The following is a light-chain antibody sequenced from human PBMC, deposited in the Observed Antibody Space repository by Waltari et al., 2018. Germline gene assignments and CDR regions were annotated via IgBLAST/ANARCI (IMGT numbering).Light chain of an antibody. CDR2: DVN. CDR1: SSDVEY. J-gene: IGLJ1*01. CDR3: CSYAGISTFYV. V-gene: IGLV2-11*01. Sequence: QSALTQPRSVSGSPGQSVTISCTGASSDVEYVSWYQHHPGKAPKRMIYDVNKRPSGVPDRFSGSQSGNTASLTISGLQADDEADYYCCSYAGISTFYVFGSGTKVTVL.